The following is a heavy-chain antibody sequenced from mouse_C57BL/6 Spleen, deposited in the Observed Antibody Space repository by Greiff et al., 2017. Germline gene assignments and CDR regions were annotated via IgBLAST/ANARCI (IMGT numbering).Heavy chain of an antibody. D-gene: IGHD2-4*01. CDR2: IYPGNSDT. CDR1: GYTFTSYW. Sequence: VQLQQSGTVLVRPGASVKMSCKTSGYTFTSYWMHWVKQRPGQGLEWIGAIYPGNSDTSYNQKFKGKAKLTAVTSASTAYMELSSLTNEDSAVYYYTKIYYDYDEFAYWGQGTLVTVSA. V-gene: IGHV1-5*01. CDR3: TKIYYDYDEFAY. J-gene: IGHJ3*01.